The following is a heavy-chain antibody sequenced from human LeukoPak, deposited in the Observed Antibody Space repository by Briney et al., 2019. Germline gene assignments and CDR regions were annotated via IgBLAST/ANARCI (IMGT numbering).Heavy chain of an antibody. D-gene: IGHD1-14*01. CDR2: IRYDGSNK. V-gene: IGHV3-30*02. Sequence: GGSLRLSCAASGFTFSSYAMHWVRQAPGKGLEWVTFIRYDGSNKYYADSVKGRFTISRDNSKNTLYLQMNSLRAEDTAVYYCAKALTRDYYYYMDVWGKGTTVTVSS. CDR3: AKALTRDYYYYMDV. CDR1: GFTFSSYA. J-gene: IGHJ6*03.